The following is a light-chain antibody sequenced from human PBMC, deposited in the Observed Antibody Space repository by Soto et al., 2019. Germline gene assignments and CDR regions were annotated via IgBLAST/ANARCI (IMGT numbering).Light chain of an antibody. V-gene: IGLV2-14*01. CDR3: SSYTSRNTLV. Sequence: QSALTQPASVSGSPGQSITISCIGTSSDVGGYNFVSWYQQHPGKAPKLMIYDVSNRPSGVSNRFSGSKSGNTASLTISGLQAEDEADYYCSSYTSRNTLVFGTVTKLTVL. CDR1: SSDVGGYNF. CDR2: DVS. J-gene: IGLJ1*01.